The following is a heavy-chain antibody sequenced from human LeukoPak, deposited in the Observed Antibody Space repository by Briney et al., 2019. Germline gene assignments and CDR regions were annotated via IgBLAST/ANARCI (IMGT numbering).Heavy chain of an antibody. V-gene: IGHV3-23*01. Sequence: PGGSLRLSCAASGFTFSNYAMGWVHQAPGKGLEWVSAISGSGGSTYYADSMKGRFTISRDNSKNTLYLQMNSLRAEDTAVYYCASLPHPTYYFDYWGKGTLVTVSS. CDR1: GFTFSNYA. CDR2: ISGSGGST. J-gene: IGHJ4*02. D-gene: IGHD1-1*01. CDR3: ASLPHPTYYFDY.